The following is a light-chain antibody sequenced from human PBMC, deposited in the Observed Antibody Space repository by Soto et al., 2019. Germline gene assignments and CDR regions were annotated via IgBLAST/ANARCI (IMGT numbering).Light chain of an antibody. Sequence: LTQPPSASGSPGQSVTISCTGTSSDVGGYNYVSWYQQHPGKAPKLMIYEVSKRPSGVPDRFSGSKSGNTASLTVSGLQAEDEADYYCSSYAGSNNLVFGGGTQLTVL. J-gene: IGLJ2*01. CDR2: EVS. CDR3: SSYAGSNNLV. V-gene: IGLV2-8*01. CDR1: SSDVGGYNY.